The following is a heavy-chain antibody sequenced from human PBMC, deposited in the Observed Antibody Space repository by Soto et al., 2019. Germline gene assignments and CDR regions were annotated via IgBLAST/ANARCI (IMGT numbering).Heavy chain of an antibody. D-gene: IGHD4-17*01. CDR3: AMGVQDYGDRWGYYYYMDV. Sequence: GGSLRLSCAASGFTFSSYAMSWVRQAPGKGLEWVSAISGSGGSTYYADSVKGRFTISRDNSKNTLYLQMNSLRAEDTAVYYCAMGVQDYGDRWGYYYYMDVWGKGTTVTVSS. J-gene: IGHJ6*03. CDR2: ISGSGGST. CDR1: GFTFSSYA. V-gene: IGHV3-23*01.